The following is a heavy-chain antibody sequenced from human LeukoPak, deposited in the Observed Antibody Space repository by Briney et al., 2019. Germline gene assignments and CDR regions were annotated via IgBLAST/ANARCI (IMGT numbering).Heavy chain of an antibody. CDR3: ARSIAVAGNDAFDI. CDR1: GGSINSYY. J-gene: IGHJ3*02. Sequence: SETLSLTCTVSGGSINSYYWSWIRQPPGKGLEWIGYIYYNGRTNYNPSLQSRVTISVDTSKNQFSLKLPSVTAADTAVYYCARSIAVAGNDAFDIWGRGTMVTVSS. V-gene: IGHV4-59*01. D-gene: IGHD6-19*01. CDR2: IYYNGRT.